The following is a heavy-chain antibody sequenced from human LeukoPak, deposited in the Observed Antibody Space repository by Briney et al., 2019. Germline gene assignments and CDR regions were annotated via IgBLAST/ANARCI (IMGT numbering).Heavy chain of an antibody. CDR1: GGSISSSSYY. J-gene: IGHJ4*02. V-gene: IGHV4-39*01. CDR2: IYYSGST. D-gene: IGHD3-22*01. Sequence: PSETLSLTCSVSGGSISSSSYYWGWIRQPPGKGLEWIGSIYYSGSTYYNPSLKSRVTISVDTSKNQFSLKLSSVTAADTAVYYCARPGEYYDSSGYYSRAFDYWGQGTLVTVSS. CDR3: ARPGEYYDSSGYYSRAFDY.